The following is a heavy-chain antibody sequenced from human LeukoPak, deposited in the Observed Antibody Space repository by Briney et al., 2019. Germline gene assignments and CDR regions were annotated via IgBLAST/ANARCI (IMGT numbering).Heavy chain of an antibody. Sequence: GGSLRLSCAASGFTFRDYWMHWVRQAPGKGLVWVSRPHSDGSNTTYADSVKGRFTISRDNAKNTLYLQMNSLRAEDTAVYYCAKGSTALLGKNWFDPWGQGTLVTVSS. CDR3: AKGSTALLGKNWFDP. V-gene: IGHV3-74*01. CDR2: PHSDGSNT. CDR1: GFTFRDYW. J-gene: IGHJ5*02. D-gene: IGHD5-18*01.